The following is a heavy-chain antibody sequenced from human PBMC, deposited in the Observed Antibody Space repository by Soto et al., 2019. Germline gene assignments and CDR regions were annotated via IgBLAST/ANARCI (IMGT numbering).Heavy chain of an antibody. CDR1: GFTFSSYA. V-gene: IGHV3-30-3*01. CDR3: ARDHINGWKFDY. Sequence: LRLSCAASGFTFSSYAMHWVRQAPGKGLEWVAVISYDGSNKYYVDSVNGRFTTSRDNTKNSFYLQMNSLRAEDTAVYYCARDHINGWKFDYLGRGTLVTVSS. J-gene: IGHJ4*02. D-gene: IGHD6-19*01. CDR2: ISYDGSNK.